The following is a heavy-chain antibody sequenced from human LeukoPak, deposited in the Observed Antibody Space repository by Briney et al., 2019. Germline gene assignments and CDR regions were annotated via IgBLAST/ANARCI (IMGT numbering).Heavy chain of an antibody. CDR2: ISSSSRYI. J-gene: IGHJ4*02. D-gene: IGHD1-14*01. CDR1: GFTFSSYS. Sequence: GGSLRLSCAASGFTFSSYSMNWVRQAPGKGLEWVSSISSSSRYIYYADSVKGRFTISRDNAKNSLYLQMNSLRAEDTAVYYCARDYFGDRDYWGQGTLVTVSS. V-gene: IGHV3-21*01. CDR3: ARDYFGDRDY.